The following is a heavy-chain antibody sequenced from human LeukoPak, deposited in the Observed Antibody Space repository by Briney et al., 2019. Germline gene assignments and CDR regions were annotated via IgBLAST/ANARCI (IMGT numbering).Heavy chain of an antibody. CDR2: IYPGDSDT. D-gene: IGHD1-26*01. CDR3: ARLADTTS. Sequence: GESLKISGKGSGYTFTDFWIAWVRQMPGKGLEWMGIIYPGDSDTRYSPSFQGQVTISADKSTTTAYLQWSTLKTSDTAIYFCARLADTTSWGQGTLVTVSS. J-gene: IGHJ5*02. V-gene: IGHV5-51*01. CDR1: GYTFTDFW.